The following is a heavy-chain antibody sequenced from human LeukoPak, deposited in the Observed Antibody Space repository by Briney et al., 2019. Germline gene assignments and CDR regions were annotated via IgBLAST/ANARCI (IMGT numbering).Heavy chain of an antibody. J-gene: IGHJ4*02. CDR3: ARSYYYDSSGVLPGDY. CDR2: IYSGGST. Sequence: PGGSLRLSCTASGFTFSSYAMNWVRQAPGKGLEWVSVIYSGGSTYYADSVKGRFTISRDNSKNTLYLQMNSLRAEDTAVYYCARSYYYDSSGVLPGDYWGQGTLVTVSS. CDR1: GFTFSSYA. D-gene: IGHD3-22*01. V-gene: IGHV3-23*03.